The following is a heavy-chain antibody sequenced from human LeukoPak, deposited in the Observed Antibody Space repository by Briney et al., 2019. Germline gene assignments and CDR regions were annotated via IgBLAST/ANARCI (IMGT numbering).Heavy chain of an antibody. CDR3: ARRHCSGDSCSAFDI. J-gene: IGHJ3*02. CDR1: GFTFSSYG. Sequence: TGGSLRLSCAASGFTFSSYGMHWVRQVPGKGLEWVAVIWYDGSNKYYADSVKGRFTISRDSSNNTLYLQMNSLRAEDTALYYCARRHCSGDSCSAFDIWGQGTMVTVSS. V-gene: IGHV3-33*01. CDR2: IWYDGSNK. D-gene: IGHD2-15*01.